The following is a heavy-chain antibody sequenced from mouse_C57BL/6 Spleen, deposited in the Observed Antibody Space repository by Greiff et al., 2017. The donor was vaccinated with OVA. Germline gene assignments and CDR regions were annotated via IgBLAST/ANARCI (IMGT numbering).Heavy chain of an antibody. J-gene: IGHJ2*01. CDR3: ARSLYSNYGGDY. Sequence: QVQLQQSGPELVKPGASVKISCKASGYAFSSSWMNWVKQRPGKGLEWIGRIYPGDGDTNYNGKFKGKATLTADKSSSTAYMQLSSLTSEDSAVYFCARSLYSNYGGDYWGQGTTLTVSS. D-gene: IGHD2-5*01. V-gene: IGHV1-82*01. CDR2: IYPGDGDT. CDR1: GYAFSSSW.